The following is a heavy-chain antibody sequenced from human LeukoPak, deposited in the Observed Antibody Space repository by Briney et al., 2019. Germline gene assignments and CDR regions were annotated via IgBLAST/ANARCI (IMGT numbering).Heavy chain of an antibody. Sequence: GGSLRLSCAASGFTFSSYSMNWVRQAPGKGLEWVSSISSSSSYIYYADSVKGRFTISRDNAKNSLYLQMNSLRAEDTAVYYCARDSYNWNYGLPGFDYWGQGTLVTVSS. J-gene: IGHJ4*02. D-gene: IGHD1-7*01. CDR2: ISSSSSYI. CDR3: ARDSYNWNYGLPGFDY. CDR1: GFTFSSYS. V-gene: IGHV3-21*01.